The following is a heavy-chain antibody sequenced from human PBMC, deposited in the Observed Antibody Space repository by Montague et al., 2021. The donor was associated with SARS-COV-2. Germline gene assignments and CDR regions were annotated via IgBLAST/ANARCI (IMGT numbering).Heavy chain of an antibody. J-gene: IGHJ4*02. CDR2: INWNGDST. Sequence: SLRLSCAASGFIFDNYGMSWVRRVPGKGLEWVSHINWNGDSTGYADSVRGRFTISRDNAKNSLSLQMNSLRAEDTALYYFARDRYSISPYFDYWGQGILVTVSS. V-gene: IGHV3-20*04. D-gene: IGHD6-6*01. CDR1: GFIFDNYG. CDR3: ARDRYSISPYFDY.